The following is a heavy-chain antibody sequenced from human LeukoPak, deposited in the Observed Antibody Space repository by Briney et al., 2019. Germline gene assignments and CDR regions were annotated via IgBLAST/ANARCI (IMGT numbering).Heavy chain of an antibody. D-gene: IGHD5-18*01. J-gene: IGHJ6*02. CDR1: GGTFSSYA. V-gene: IGHV1-69*13. CDR3: ARSPSYGSLYYYYGMDV. Sequence: ASVKVSCTASGGTFSSYAISWVRQAPGQGLEWMGGIIPIFGTANYAQKFQGRVTITADESTSTAYMELSSLRSEDTAVYYCARSPSYGSLYYYYGMDVWGQGTTVTVSS. CDR2: IIPIFGTA.